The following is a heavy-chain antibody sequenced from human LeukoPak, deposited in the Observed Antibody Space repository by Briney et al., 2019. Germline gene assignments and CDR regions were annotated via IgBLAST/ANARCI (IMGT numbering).Heavy chain of an antibody. CDR3: ARGWSGWYLFDN. Sequence: GGSLRLSCAASGFTFNTYAMTWVRQAPGKGLEWVSAISGSGGTTHYADSVKGRFSISRDNSKNTLYLATNSLRAEDTAVYYCARGWSGWYLFDNWGQGTLVTVSS. D-gene: IGHD6-19*01. V-gene: IGHV3-23*01. CDR2: ISGSGGTT. CDR1: GFTFNTYA. J-gene: IGHJ4*02.